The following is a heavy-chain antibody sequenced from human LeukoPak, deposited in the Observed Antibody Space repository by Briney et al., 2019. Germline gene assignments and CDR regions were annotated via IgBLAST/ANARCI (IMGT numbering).Heavy chain of an antibody. D-gene: IGHD5-18*01. J-gene: IGHJ4*02. Sequence: GGSPRLSCAASGFIFSNYWMSWVRQAPGKGLEWVSGIIANGVNTYYADSVQGRFTISRDNSKNTPYLQMNSLRAEDTAVYYCAKYWVDTVLVPFDYWGQGTLVTVSS. CDR2: IIANGVNT. V-gene: IGHV3-23*01. CDR3: AKYWVDTVLVPFDY. CDR1: GFIFSNYW.